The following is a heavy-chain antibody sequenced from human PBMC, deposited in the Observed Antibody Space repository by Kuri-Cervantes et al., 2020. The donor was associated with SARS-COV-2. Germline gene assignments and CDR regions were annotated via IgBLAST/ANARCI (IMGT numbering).Heavy chain of an antibody. J-gene: IGHJ4*02. CDR3: AKDFHHFIAAAVYFDY. V-gene: IGHV3-9*01. Sequence: SLKISCAASGFTFDDYAMHWVRQAPGKGLEWVSGISWNSGSISYADSVKGRFTISRDNAKNSLYLQMNSLRAEDTALYYCAKDFHHFIAAAVYFDYWGQGTLVTVSS. CDR2: ISWNSGSI. D-gene: IGHD6-13*01. CDR1: GFTFDDYA.